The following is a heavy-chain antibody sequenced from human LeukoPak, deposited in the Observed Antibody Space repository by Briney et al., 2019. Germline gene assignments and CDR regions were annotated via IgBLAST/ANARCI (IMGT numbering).Heavy chain of an antibody. V-gene: IGHV1-24*01. Sequence: ASVKVSCKVSGYTLTELSMHWVRQAPGKGREWMGGFDPEDGETIYAQRFQGRVTTTEDTSTDTAYMELSSLRSEDTAMYYCATLAPTRYSSGWYLPRFDCWGQGTLVTVSS. CDR2: FDPEDGET. D-gene: IGHD6-19*01. CDR3: ATLAPTRYSSGWYLPRFDC. CDR1: GYTLTELS. J-gene: IGHJ4*02.